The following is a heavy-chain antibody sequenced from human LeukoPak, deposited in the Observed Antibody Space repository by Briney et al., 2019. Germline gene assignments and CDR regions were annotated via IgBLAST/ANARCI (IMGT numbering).Heavy chain of an antibody. Sequence: ESGPTLVKPSETLSLTCTVSGGSISSYYWSWIRQPPGKGLEWIGYIYYSGSTNYNPSLKSRVTISVDTSRNQFSLKLSSVTAADTAVYYCARGGYSYPYDYWGQGTLVTVSS. J-gene: IGHJ4*02. CDR3: ARGGYSYPYDY. V-gene: IGHV4-59*01. CDR1: GGSISSYY. CDR2: IYYSGST. D-gene: IGHD5-18*01.